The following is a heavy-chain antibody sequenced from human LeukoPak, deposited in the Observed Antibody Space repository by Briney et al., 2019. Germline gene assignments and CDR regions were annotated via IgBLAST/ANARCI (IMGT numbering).Heavy chain of an antibody. CDR3: AEGETGIDSFDY. CDR1: GFTVGSNY. Sequence: GSLRLSCAASGFTVGSNYMSWVRQPPGKGLEWIGSIYYSGSTYYNPSLKSRVTISADMSKSQFSLKMSSVTAADTAVYYCAEGETGIDSFDYWGQGAPVTVSS. CDR2: IYYSGST. D-gene: IGHD3-10*01. V-gene: IGHV4-59*05. J-gene: IGHJ4*02.